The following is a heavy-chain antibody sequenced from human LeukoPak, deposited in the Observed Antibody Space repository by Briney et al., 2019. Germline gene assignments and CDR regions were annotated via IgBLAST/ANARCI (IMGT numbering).Heavy chain of an antibody. CDR3: ARAQEGYTVNYYYYMDV. CDR1: GGSISSYY. D-gene: IGHD4-11*01. CDR2: IYYSGST. Sequence: SETLSLTCTVSGGSISSYYWSWIRQPPGKGLEWIGYIYYSGSTNYNPSLKSRVTISVDTSKYQFSLKLSSVTAADTAVYYCARAQEGYTVNYYYYMDVWGKGTTVTVSS. V-gene: IGHV4-59*01. J-gene: IGHJ6*03.